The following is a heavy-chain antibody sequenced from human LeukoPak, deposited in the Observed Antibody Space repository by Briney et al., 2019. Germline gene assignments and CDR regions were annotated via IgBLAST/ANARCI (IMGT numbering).Heavy chain of an antibody. J-gene: IGHJ4*02. CDR1: GGSISSYY. Sequence: SETLSLTCTVSGGSISSYYWSWIRQPPGKGLEWIGDIYYSGSTNYNPSLKSRVTISVDTSKNQFSLQLSSVTAADTAVYYCARGSAGTALDYWGQGTLVTVSS. D-gene: IGHD6-19*01. V-gene: IGHV4-59*01. CDR3: ARGSAGTALDY. CDR2: IYYSGST.